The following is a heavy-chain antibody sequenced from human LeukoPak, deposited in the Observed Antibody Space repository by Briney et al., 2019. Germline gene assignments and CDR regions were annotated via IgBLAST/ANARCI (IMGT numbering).Heavy chain of an antibody. CDR3: AKDLHSGWSFDY. V-gene: IGHV3-30*02. CDR2: ISYDGSDK. J-gene: IGHJ4*02. Sequence: GGSLRLSCAASGFTFNNFGLHWVSQAPGKGLEWVAFISYDGSDKSSIDSVKGRFTISRDNSKNTLYLQMNSLRVDDTAVYYCAKDLHSGWSFDYWGQGILVTVSS. D-gene: IGHD6-19*01. CDR1: GFTFNNFG.